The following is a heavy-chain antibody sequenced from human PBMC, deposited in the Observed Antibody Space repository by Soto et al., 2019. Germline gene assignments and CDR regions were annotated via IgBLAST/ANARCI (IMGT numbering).Heavy chain of an antibody. CDR3: ARMESFGSLNWFDP. J-gene: IGHJ5*02. CDR1: GYTFTNND. V-gene: IGHV1-8*01. D-gene: IGHD5-18*01. CDR2: MNPGSGDT. Sequence: QVQLVQSGAEVKKPGASVKVSCKASGYTFTNNDVTWVRQATGQGLEWMGWMNPGSGDTGYAQKFQGRVTMTRDISIATAYMDLTGLTSEDTAIYYCARMESFGSLNWFDPWGQGTLVTVSS.